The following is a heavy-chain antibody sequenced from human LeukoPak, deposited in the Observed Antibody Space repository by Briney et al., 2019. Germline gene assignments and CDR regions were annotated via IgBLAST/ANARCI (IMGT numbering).Heavy chain of an antibody. Sequence: GGSLRLSCAASGFTSSSYWMSWVRQAPGKGLEWVANIKQDGSEKYYVDSVKGRFTISRDNAKNSLYLQMNSLRAEDTAVYYCARVYYDFWSGTTYYFDYWGQGTLVTVSS. D-gene: IGHD3-3*01. CDR1: GFTSSSYW. J-gene: IGHJ4*02. V-gene: IGHV3-7*01. CDR2: IKQDGSEK. CDR3: ARVYYDFWSGTTYYFDY.